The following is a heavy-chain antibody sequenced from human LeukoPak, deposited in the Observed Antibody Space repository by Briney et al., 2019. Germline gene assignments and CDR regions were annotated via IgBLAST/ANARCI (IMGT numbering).Heavy chain of an antibody. Sequence: SETLSLTCTVSGGSISSGSYYWSWIRQPAGKGLEWIGRIYTSGSTNYNPSLKSRVTISVDTSKNQFSLKLSSVTAADTAVYYCARESVVVVAASNWSDPWGQGTLVTVSS. J-gene: IGHJ5*02. V-gene: IGHV4-61*02. CDR3: ARESVVVVAASNWSDP. CDR2: IYTSGST. CDR1: GGSISSGSYY. D-gene: IGHD2-15*01.